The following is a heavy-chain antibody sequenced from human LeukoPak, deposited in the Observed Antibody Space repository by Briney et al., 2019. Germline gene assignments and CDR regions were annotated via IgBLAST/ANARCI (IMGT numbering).Heavy chain of an antibody. V-gene: IGHV4-4*02. D-gene: IGHD3-10*01. Sequence: SETLSLTCAVSGGSISSSNWWSWVRQPPGKGLEWIGEIYHSGSTNYNPSLKSRVTISVDKSKNQFSLKLSSVTAADTAVYYCARDRRVYYGSGSYYNVNPHDAFDIWGQGTMVTVSS. J-gene: IGHJ3*02. CDR3: ARDRRVYYGSGSYYNVNPHDAFDI. CDR1: GGSISSSNW. CDR2: IYHSGST.